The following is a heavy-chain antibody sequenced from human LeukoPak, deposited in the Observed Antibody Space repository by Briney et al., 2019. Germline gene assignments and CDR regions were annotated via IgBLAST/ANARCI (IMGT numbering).Heavy chain of an antibody. CDR1: GFTFSSFW. Sequence: GGSLRLSCAASGFTFSSFWMSWVRQAPGKGLEWVANIKRDGSEKYYVDSVKGRFTISRDNAKNSLYLQMNSLRAEDTAGYYCSTWTDLYDYWGQGTLVTVS. D-gene: IGHD3/OR15-3a*01. CDR2: IKRDGSEK. CDR3: STWTDLYDY. J-gene: IGHJ4*02. V-gene: IGHV3-7*01.